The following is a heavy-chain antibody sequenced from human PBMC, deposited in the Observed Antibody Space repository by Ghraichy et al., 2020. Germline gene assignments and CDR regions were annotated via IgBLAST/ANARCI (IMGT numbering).Heavy chain of an antibody. CDR1: GFTFSRFW. V-gene: IGHV3-7*01. CDR2: IKEDGSEK. J-gene: IGHJ4*02. D-gene: IGHD3-10*01. CDR3: VRDYVWESYYVDY. Sequence: GGSLRLSCAASGFTFSRFWMSWLRQAPGKGLEWVANIKEDGSEKYYVDSVKGRFTISRDNAKNSLYLQMNSLRAEDSAVYYCVRDYVWESYYVDYWGQGTLVTVSS.